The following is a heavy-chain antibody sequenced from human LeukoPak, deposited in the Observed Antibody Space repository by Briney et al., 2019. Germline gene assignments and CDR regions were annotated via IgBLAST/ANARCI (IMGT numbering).Heavy chain of an antibody. D-gene: IGHD3-16*01. V-gene: IGHV3-30-3*01. CDR2: ISYDGSNK. J-gene: IGHJ4*02. CDR3: ARVLNYVPGDY. Sequence: GRSLRLSCAASGFTFSSYAMHWVRQAPCKGLEWVAVISYDGSNKYYADSVKGRFTISRDNSKNTLYLQMNSLRAEDTAVYYCARVLNYVPGDYWGQGTLVTVSS. CDR1: GFTFSSYA.